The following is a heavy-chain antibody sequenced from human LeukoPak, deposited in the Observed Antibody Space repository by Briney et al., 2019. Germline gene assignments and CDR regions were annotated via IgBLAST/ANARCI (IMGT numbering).Heavy chain of an antibody. V-gene: IGHV1-18*01. J-gene: IGHJ5*02. D-gene: IGHD2-15*01. CDR3: ARDWGEGGIGGSCFWFDP. Sequence: ASVKVSCKASGYTFTSYGISWVRQAPGQGLEWMGWISAYNGNTNYAQKLQGRVTMTTDTSTSTAYMELRSLRSDDTAVYYCARDWGEGGIGGSCFWFDPWGQGTLVTVSS. CDR1: GYTFTSYG. CDR2: ISAYNGNT.